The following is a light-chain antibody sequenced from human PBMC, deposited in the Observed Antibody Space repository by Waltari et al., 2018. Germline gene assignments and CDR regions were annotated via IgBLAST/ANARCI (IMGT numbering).Light chain of an antibody. Sequence: DIVMTQSPDSLAVSLGERATINCKSSQNIFYNSNNKHNLTWYQPKPGQSPKLLIYWASTRESGVPDRFSGSGSGSDFTLTISSLQAEDVAVYFCQQYYSIPYTFGQGTKVEIK. CDR2: WAS. CDR3: QQYYSIPYT. V-gene: IGKV4-1*01. CDR1: QNIFYNSNNKHN. J-gene: IGKJ2*01.